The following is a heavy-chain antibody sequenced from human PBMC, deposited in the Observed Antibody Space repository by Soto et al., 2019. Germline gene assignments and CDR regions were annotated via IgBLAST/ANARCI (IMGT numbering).Heavy chain of an antibody. CDR2: ISGYNGNT. Sequence: GVSVKVSCRASGYTFISCGISWVRQAPGQGLEWMRWISGYNGNTDYAQKFQGRVTMTTDTSPRTAYIELRSLRSDDTAVYYCARDQAGWSVNYPFFDYWDQLTRGIVAS. V-gene: IGHV1-18*01. D-gene: IGHD3-3*01. CDR3: ARDQAGWSVNYPFFDY. J-gene: IGHJ4*02. CDR1: GYTFISCG.